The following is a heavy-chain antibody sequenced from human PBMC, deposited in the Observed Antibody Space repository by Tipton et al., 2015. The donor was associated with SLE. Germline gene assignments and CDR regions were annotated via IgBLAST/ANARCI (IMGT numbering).Heavy chain of an antibody. Sequence: QVQLVQSGAEVKKPGASVKVPCKASGYIFTNYAVNWLRQAPGQGLEWMGWINTKTGSPTFAQGFTGQFVFSLDTSVSTAYLQITSLKAEDTAVYYCARGRGGSSGFFYYMDVWGNGTTVTVSS. D-gene: IGHD6-6*01. J-gene: IGHJ6*03. V-gene: IGHV7-4-1*02. CDR2: INTKTGSP. CDR1: GYIFTNYA. CDR3: ARGRGGSSGFFYYMDV.